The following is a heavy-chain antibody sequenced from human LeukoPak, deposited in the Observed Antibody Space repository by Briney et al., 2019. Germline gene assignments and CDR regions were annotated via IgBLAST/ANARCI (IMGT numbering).Heavy chain of an antibody. CDR2: INPSGGST. Sequence: GASLKVSCKESGYTFTSYYMHWVRQAPGQGLEWMGIINPSGGSTSYAQKFQGRVTMTRDTSTSTVYIELSSQRSEDTAVYHCARDRGAIYGSGSYYFVYSGQGTLGTVSS. CDR3: ARDRGAIYGSGSYYFVY. D-gene: IGHD3-10*01. CDR1: GYTFTSYY. V-gene: IGHV1-46*01. J-gene: IGHJ4*02.